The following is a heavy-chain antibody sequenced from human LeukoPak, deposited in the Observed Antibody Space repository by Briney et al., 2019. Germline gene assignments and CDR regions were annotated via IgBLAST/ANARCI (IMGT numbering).Heavy chain of an antibody. Sequence: GGPLRLSCAASGFTLDDYAMHWVRQAPGKGLEWVSGISWNSGSIGYADSVKGRFTISRDNAKNSLYLQMNSLRAEDTALYYCAKDLSSGWYGDAFDIWGQGTMVTVSS. V-gene: IGHV3-9*01. CDR2: ISWNSGSI. CDR1: GFTLDDYA. D-gene: IGHD6-19*01. J-gene: IGHJ3*02. CDR3: AKDLSSGWYGDAFDI.